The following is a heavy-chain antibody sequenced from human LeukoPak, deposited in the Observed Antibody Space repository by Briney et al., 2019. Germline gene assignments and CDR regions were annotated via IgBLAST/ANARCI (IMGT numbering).Heavy chain of an antibody. Sequence: PSETLSLTCTVSGDSISSSSYYWSWIRQPPGKGLEWIGYIYYSGSTNYNPSLKSRVTISVDTSKNQFSLKLSSVTAADTAVYYCARALPPGGWDILTGPPDAFDIWGQGTMVTVSS. CDR2: IYYSGST. V-gene: IGHV4-61*01. D-gene: IGHD3-9*01. CDR3: ARALPPGGWDILTGPPDAFDI. J-gene: IGHJ3*02. CDR1: GDSISSSSYY.